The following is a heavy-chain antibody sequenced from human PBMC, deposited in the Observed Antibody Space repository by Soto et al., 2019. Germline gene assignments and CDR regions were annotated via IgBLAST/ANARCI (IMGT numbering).Heavy chain of an antibody. V-gene: IGHV3-66*01. D-gene: IGHD2-2*01. CDR1: GFSVTNNY. CDR3: ARGRGSTGYLGREHYFDY. Sequence: EVQVVESGGGLVQPGGSLRLSCAASGFSVTNNYMNGVRQAPGKGLEWVSIIDIGGNTYYADSVKDRFTISRDNSRNTLYLPMDGLRAEDTAVYYCARGRGSTGYLGREHYFDYWGQGTLVTVS. CDR2: IDIGGNT. J-gene: IGHJ4*02.